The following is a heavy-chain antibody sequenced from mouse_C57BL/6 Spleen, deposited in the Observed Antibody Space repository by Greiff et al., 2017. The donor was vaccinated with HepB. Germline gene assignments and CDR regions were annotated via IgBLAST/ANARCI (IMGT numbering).Heavy chain of an antibody. CDR2: INPNNGGT. Sequence: EVQLQQSGPELVKPGASVKIPCKASGYTFTDYNMDWVKQSRGKSLEWIGDINPNNGGTIYNQKFKGKATLTVDKSSSTAYMELRSLTSEDTAVYYCARYDGMGRYFDVWGTGTTVTVSS. CDR3: ARYDGMGRYFDV. CDR1: GYTFTDYN. D-gene: IGHD2-3*01. J-gene: IGHJ1*03. V-gene: IGHV1-18*01.